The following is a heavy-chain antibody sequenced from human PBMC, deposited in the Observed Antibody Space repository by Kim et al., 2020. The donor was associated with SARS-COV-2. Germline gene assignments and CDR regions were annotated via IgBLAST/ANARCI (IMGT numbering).Heavy chain of an antibody. Sequence: GGSLRLSCAASGFTFSSYWMSWVRQAPGKGLEWVANIKQDGSEKYYVDSVKGRFTISRDNAKNSLYLQMNSLRAEDTAVYYCAREGGLLLWFGEPPQPRGMDVWGQGTTVTVSS. D-gene: IGHD3-10*01. J-gene: IGHJ6*02. CDR1: GFTFSSYW. V-gene: IGHV3-7*03. CDR2: IKQDGSEK. CDR3: AREGGLLLWFGEPPQPRGMDV.